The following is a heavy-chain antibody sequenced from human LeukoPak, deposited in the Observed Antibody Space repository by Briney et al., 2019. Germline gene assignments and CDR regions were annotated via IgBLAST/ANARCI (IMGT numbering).Heavy chain of an antibody. J-gene: IGHJ4*02. Sequence: ASVKVSCKTYGYTFTSYYMHWVRQAPGQGLEWMGIINPSGGSTSYAQKFQGRVTMTRDTSTSTVYMELSSLRSEDTAVYYCALIADLGATRPDYWGQGTLVTVSS. D-gene: IGHD1-26*01. CDR3: ALIADLGATRPDY. CDR1: GYTFTSYY. V-gene: IGHV1-46*01. CDR2: INPSGGST.